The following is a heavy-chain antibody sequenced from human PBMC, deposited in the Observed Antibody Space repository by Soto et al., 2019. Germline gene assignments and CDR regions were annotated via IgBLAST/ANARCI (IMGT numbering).Heavy chain of an antibody. CDR2: ISGSGGST. J-gene: IGHJ4*02. CDR3: AKDSDSYGYDGFGYYFDY. CDR1: GFTFSSYA. Sequence: GGSLRLSCAASGFTFSSYAMSWVRQAPGKGLEWVSAISGSGGSTYYADSVKGRFTISRDNSKNTLYLQMNSLRAEDTAVYYCAKDSDSYGYDGFGYYFDYWGQGTLVTVSS. D-gene: IGHD5-18*01. V-gene: IGHV3-23*01.